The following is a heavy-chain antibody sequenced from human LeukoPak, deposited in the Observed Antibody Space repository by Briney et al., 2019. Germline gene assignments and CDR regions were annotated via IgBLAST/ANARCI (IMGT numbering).Heavy chain of an antibody. J-gene: IGHJ4*02. Sequence: PGGSLRLSCADSGCTFSSYAMSWVRQAPGKGLEWVSAISGSGGSTYSADSVKGRFTISRDNSKNTLYLQMNSLRAEDTAVYYCAKDGDFYYFDYWGQGTLVTVSS. V-gene: IGHV3-23*01. CDR3: AKDGDFYYFDY. D-gene: IGHD3-3*01. CDR2: ISGSGGST. CDR1: GCTFSSYA.